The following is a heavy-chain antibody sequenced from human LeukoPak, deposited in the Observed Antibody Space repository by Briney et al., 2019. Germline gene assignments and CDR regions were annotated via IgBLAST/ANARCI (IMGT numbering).Heavy chain of an antibody. CDR1: GDSISSSSYF. D-gene: IGHD6-6*01. J-gene: IGHJ4*02. CDR3: ARSPYSTSSHIDY. Sequence: PSETLSLTCTVSGDSISSSSYFWGWIRQPPGKGLECIGNIYYSGSTYYNPSLKSRVTISVDTSKNQFSLKLSSVTAADTAVYYCARSPYSTSSHIDYWGQGTLVTVSS. V-gene: IGHV4-39*01. CDR2: IYYSGST.